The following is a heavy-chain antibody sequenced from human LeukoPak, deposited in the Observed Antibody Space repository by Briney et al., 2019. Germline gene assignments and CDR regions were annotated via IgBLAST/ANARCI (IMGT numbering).Heavy chain of an antibody. J-gene: IGHJ4*02. D-gene: IGHD2-8*02. CDR2: IYYSGDT. Sequence: SETLSLTCAVYGGSFSGYYWSWIRQPPGKGLEWIGSIYYSGDTYYNPTLKSRVTISVDTSENQFSLKLSSVTAADTAVYYCSRLPTDLLAFDYWGQGTLVTVSS. CDR3: SRLPTDLLAFDY. CDR1: GGSFSGYY. V-gene: IGHV4-34*01.